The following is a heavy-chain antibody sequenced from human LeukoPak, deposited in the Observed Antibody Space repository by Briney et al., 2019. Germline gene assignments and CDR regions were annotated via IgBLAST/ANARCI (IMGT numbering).Heavy chain of an antibody. CDR2: ISSSSSYI. J-gene: IGHJ5*02. Sequence: PGGSLRLSCAASGFTFSSYSMNWVRQAPGKGLEWVSSISSSSSYIYYADSVKGRFTISRDNAKNSLYLQMNSLRSEDTAVYYCARDYYGSRSSGFDPWGQGTLVTVSS. CDR3: ARDYYGSRSSGFDP. D-gene: IGHD3-10*01. V-gene: IGHV3-21*04. CDR1: GFTFSSYS.